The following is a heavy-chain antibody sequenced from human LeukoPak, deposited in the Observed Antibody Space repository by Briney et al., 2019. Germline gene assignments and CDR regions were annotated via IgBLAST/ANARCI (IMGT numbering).Heavy chain of an antibody. CDR1: GGSINSYY. Sequence: PSETLSLTCAVFGGSINSYYWSWIRQPPGKGLEWIGYIYYSGNTNYNPSFKSRVTISVDTSKNQFSLKLSSVTAADTAIYYCVRQPSATAACDIWGQGTMVTVSS. CDR3: VRQPSATAACDI. CDR2: IYYSGNT. V-gene: IGHV4-59*08. J-gene: IGHJ3*02. D-gene: IGHD2-2*01.